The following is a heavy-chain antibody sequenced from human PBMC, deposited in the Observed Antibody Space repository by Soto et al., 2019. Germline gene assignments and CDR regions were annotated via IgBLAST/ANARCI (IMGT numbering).Heavy chain of an antibody. CDR1: GGSSSSYD. J-gene: IGHJ6*03. CDR2: IYYSGST. D-gene: IGHD3-16*02. V-gene: IGHV4-59*01. Sequence: PSETLSLTYTVAGGSSSSYDGSWIRQPPGKGLEWIGYIYYSGSTNYNPSLKSRVTISVDTSKNQFSLKLSSVTAADTAVYYCARSLRQYYYYYYMDVWGKGPTVTVSS. CDR3: ARSLRQYYYYYYMDV.